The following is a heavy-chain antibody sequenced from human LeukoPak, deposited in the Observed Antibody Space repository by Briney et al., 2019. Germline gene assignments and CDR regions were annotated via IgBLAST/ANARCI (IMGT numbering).Heavy chain of an antibody. J-gene: IGHJ4*02. V-gene: IGHV4-38-2*02. CDR1: GYSISSGYF. CDR2: IYRSGST. D-gene: IGHD3/OR15-3a*01. Sequence: SETLSLTCTVSGYSISSGYFWGWIRQPPGKGLEWFGSIYRSGSTYYNPSLKSRVTISVDTSKNHFSLKVSSVAATDTAVYSCERAHNFWTNYYRDTYYFDYWGKGTLVTVSS. CDR3: ERAHNFWTNYYRDTYYFDY.